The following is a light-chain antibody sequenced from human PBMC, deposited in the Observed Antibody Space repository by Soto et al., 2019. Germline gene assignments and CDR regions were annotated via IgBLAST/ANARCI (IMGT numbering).Light chain of an antibody. CDR1: QSVSSNY. CDR3: QQYGSSPPGLT. J-gene: IGKJ4*01. V-gene: IGKV3-20*01. Sequence: EIVLTQSPGTLSLSPGERATLSCRASQSVSSNYLAWFQQKPGQTPRLLIYGASSRATGIPERFSGSGSGTDFTLTISRLEPEDFAVYYCQQYGSSPPGLTFGGGTKVEIK. CDR2: GAS.